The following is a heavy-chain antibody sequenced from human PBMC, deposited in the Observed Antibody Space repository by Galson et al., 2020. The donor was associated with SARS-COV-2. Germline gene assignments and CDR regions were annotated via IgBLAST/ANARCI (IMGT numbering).Heavy chain of an antibody. J-gene: IGHJ4*02. Sequence: PSETLSLTCSASDDSISSGYYWGWIRQPPGKGLEWIGGIYHGGGTFYNPSLKSRVTISIDTSKNQFSLKLRSVTAADTAVFYCARAMGDILVAGPFDYWGQGTLVTVSS. V-gene: IGHV4-38-2*02. CDR2: IYHGGGT. CDR1: DDSISSGYY. CDR3: ARAMGDILVAGPFDY. D-gene: IGHD6-19*01.